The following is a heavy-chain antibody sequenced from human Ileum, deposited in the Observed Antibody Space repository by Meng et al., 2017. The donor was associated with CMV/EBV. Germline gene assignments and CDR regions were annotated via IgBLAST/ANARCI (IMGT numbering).Heavy chain of an antibody. D-gene: IGHD5-24*01. Sequence: SGFSFRTFAMSWVRQAPGEGLEWVSTITEGNTYYADSVKGRFTISRDNSKNTLYLQMNSLRAEDTALYYCAKVLTTTGGYKRIFDYWGQGTLVTVSS. V-gene: IGHV3-23*01. CDR2: ITEGNT. CDR1: GFSFRTFA. CDR3: AKVLTTTGGYKRIFDY. J-gene: IGHJ4*02.